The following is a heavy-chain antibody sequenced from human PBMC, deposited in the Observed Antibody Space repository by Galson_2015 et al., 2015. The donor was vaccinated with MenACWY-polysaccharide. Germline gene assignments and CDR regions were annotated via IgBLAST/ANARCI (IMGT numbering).Heavy chain of an antibody. CDR3: TRGWRETFDP. V-gene: IGHV3-74*03. Sequence: SLRLSCAASGFSFSTYWMHWLRQAPGRGLAWVSRLNPESTTTTYADSVRGRFTISRDNAKNTLYLQMDSLRVEDTAVYYCTRGWRETFDPWGQGTLVTVS. D-gene: IGHD5-24*01. CDR2: LNPESTTT. J-gene: IGHJ5*02. CDR1: GFSFSTYW.